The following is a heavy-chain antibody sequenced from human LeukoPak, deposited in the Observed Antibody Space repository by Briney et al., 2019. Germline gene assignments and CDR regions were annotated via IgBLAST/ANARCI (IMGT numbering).Heavy chain of an antibody. V-gene: IGHV4-31*11. D-gene: IGHD3-10*01. CDR1: GGSISSGGYY. CDR3: ARDRVPDVRGGIDAFDI. J-gene: IGHJ3*02. CDR2: IYYSGST. Sequence: SETLSLTCAVSGGSISSGGYYWSWIRQHPGKGLEWIGYIYYSGSTYYNPSLKSRVTISVDTSKNQFSLKLRSVTAADTAVYYCARDRVPDVRGGIDAFDIWGQGTMVTVSS.